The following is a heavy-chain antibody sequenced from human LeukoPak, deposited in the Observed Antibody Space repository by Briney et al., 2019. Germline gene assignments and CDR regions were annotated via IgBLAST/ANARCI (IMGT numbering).Heavy chain of an antibody. CDR2: IYSGGST. J-gene: IGHJ6*02. CDR3: ARGLDFWSGYTYYYYGMDV. CDR1: GFTVSSNY. D-gene: IGHD3-3*01. Sequence: QTGGSLRLSCAASGFTVSSNYMSWVRQAPGKGLEWVSVIYSGGSTYYADSVKGRFTISRDNSKNTLYLQMNSLRAEDTAVYYCARGLDFWSGYTYYYYGMDVWGQGTTVTVSS. V-gene: IGHV3-53*01.